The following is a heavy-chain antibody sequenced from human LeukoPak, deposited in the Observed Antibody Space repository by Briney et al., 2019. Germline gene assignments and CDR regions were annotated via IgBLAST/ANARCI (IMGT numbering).Heavy chain of an antibody. CDR3: AREYYGSGDY. D-gene: IGHD3-10*01. Sequence: GGSLRLSCAASGFTVSSYSMNWVRQAPGKGLEWVSYISSSSSTIYSADSVKGRFTISRDNAKNSLYLQMNSLRAEDTAVYYCAREYYGSGDYWGQGTLVTVSS. CDR2: ISSSSSTI. J-gene: IGHJ4*02. V-gene: IGHV3-48*01. CDR1: GFTVSSYS.